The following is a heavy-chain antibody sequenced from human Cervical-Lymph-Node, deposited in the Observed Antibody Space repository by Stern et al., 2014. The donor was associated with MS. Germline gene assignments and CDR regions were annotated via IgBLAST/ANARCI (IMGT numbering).Heavy chain of an antibody. CDR2: ISFDGAKA. CDR3: ARGSDWYPLDY. J-gene: IGHJ4*02. CDR1: GFAFSTYG. D-gene: IGHD6-19*01. V-gene: IGHV3-30*03. Sequence: MQLVESGGGVVQPGRSLRLSCSPSGFAFSTYGMHWVRQAPGQGLAWVALISFDGAKAYYADSVKGRFAISRDNPKNTLYLQMKSLRGEDTAVYYCARGSDWYPLDYWGQGTLVTVSS.